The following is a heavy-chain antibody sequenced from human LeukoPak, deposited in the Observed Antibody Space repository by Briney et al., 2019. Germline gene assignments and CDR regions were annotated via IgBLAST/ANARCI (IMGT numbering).Heavy chain of an antibody. CDR3: ARSSGWPDY. CDR2: INHSGST. J-gene: IGHJ4*02. V-gene: IGHV4-34*01. D-gene: IGHD6-19*01. CDR1: GGSFSGYY. Sequence: KPSETLSLTCAVYGGSFSGYYWSWIRQPPGEGLEWIGEINHSGSTNYNPSLKSRVTISVDTSKNQFSLKLSSVTAADTAVYYCARSSGWPDYWGQGTLVTVSS.